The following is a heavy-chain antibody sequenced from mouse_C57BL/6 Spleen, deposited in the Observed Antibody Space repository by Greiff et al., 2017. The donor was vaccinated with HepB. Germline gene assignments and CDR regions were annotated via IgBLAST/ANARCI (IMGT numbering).Heavy chain of an antibody. CDR3: ARDDYGSSYGYYAMDY. J-gene: IGHJ4*01. Sequence: EVKLMESEGGLVQPGSSMKLSCTASGFTFSDYYMAWVRQVPEKGLEWVANINYDGSSTYYLDSLKSRFIISRDNAKNILYLQMSSLKSEDTATYCCARDDYGSSYGYYAMDYWGQGTSVTVSS. CDR1: GFTFSDYY. D-gene: IGHD1-1*01. V-gene: IGHV5-16*01. CDR2: INYDGSST.